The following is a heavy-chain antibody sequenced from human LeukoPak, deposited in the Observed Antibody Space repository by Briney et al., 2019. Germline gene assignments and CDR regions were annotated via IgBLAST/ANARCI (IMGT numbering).Heavy chain of an antibody. CDR3: AGKRRDWLHNTPFFDY. CDR1: GGSFSGYY. Sequence: SETLSLTCAVYGGSFSGYYWSWIRQPPGKGLEWIGEINHSGSTNYNPSLKSRVTISVDTSKNQFSLKLSSVTAADTAVYYCAGKRRDWLHNTPFFDYWGQGTLVTGSS. D-gene: IGHD3/OR15-3a*01. V-gene: IGHV4-34*01. J-gene: IGHJ4*02. CDR2: INHSGST.